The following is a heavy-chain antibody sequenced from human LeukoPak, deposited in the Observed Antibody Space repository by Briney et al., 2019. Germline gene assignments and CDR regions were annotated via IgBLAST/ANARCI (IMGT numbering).Heavy chain of an antibody. J-gene: IGHJ4*02. CDR2: ISTNGGTS. CDR1: GFSFSNFA. Sequence: GGSLRLSCAASGFSFSNFAMHWVRQAPGKGLEYVSGISTNGGTSYYAKSVKGRFTISRDNSKNTLFLQMGSLRTEDMAVYYCAGDSDYGDYFFDYWGQGTLVAVSS. CDR3: AGDSDYGDYFFDY. D-gene: IGHD4-17*01. V-gene: IGHV3-64*01.